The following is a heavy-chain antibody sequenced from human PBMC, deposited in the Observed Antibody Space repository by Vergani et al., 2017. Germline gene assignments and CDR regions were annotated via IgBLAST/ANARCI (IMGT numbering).Heavy chain of an antibody. CDR1: GGSFSGYY. J-gene: IGHJ4*02. Sequence: QVQLQQWGAGLLKPSETLSLTCAVYGGSFSGYYWSWIRQPPGKGLEWMGEINHSGSTNYNPSLKSRVTISVDTSKNQFSLKLSSVTAADTAVYYCARARRSSRALSPDHMYYFDYWGQGTLVTVSS. V-gene: IGHV4-34*01. CDR2: INHSGST. CDR3: ARARRSSRALSPDHMYYFDY. D-gene: IGHD6-13*01.